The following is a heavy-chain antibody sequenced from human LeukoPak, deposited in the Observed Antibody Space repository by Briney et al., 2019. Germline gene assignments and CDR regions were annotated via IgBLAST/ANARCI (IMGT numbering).Heavy chain of an antibody. CDR2: ISGSGGST. J-gene: IGHJ4*02. V-gene: IGHV3-23*01. Sequence: GGSLRLSCAASGFTFSSYGMSWVRQAPGKGLEWVSAISGSGGSTYYADSVKGRFTISRDNSKNTLYLQMNSLRSRDTAVYYCAKDSGSYDKWGQGTLVTVSS. CDR1: GFTFSSYG. D-gene: IGHD1-26*01. CDR3: AKDSGSYDK.